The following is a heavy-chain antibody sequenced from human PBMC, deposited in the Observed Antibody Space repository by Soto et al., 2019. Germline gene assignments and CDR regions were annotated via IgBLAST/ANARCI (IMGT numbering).Heavy chain of an antibody. CDR2: IYPGDSDT. J-gene: IGHJ4*02. CDR1: GYRFTSSW. D-gene: IGHD1-1*01. V-gene: IGHV5-51*01. CDR3: ARLPGIVAPGTVFLDN. Sequence: GESLKISCNASGYRFTSSWIGWVRQMPGKGLEWMGIIYPGDSDTRYRPSFQGQVTISADKSSSTAYLQWNSLQASDTAMYYCARLPGIVAPGTVFLDNWGQGTMVTSPQ.